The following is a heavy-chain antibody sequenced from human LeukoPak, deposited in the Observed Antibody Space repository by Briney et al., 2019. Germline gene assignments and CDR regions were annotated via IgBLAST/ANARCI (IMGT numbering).Heavy chain of an antibody. J-gene: IGHJ4*02. CDR2: IYYSGST. D-gene: IGHD2-2*01. CDR1: GGYISRSSYH. Sequence: SETLSLTCTASGGYISRSSYHGGWIRQPPGKGLEWIGSIYYSGSTYYNPSLKSRVTISVDTSKNQFSLKLSSVTAADTAVYYCARSSSTSYHVWGQGTLVTVSS. CDR3: ARSSSTSYHV. V-gene: IGHV4-39*01.